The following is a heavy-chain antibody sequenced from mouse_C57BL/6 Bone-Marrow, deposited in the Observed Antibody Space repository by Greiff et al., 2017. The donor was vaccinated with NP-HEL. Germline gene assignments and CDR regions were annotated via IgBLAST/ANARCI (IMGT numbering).Heavy chain of an antibody. Sequence: EVKLVESGGGLVQPGGSMKLSCAASGFTFSDAWMDWVRQSPEKGLEWVAEIRNKANNHATYYAESMKGRFTISRDDSKSSVYLQMNSLRAEDTGIYYCTRLDWDRFDYWGQGTTLTVSS. J-gene: IGHJ2*01. V-gene: IGHV6-6*01. CDR3: TRLDWDRFDY. CDR1: GFTFSDAW. D-gene: IGHD4-1*01. CDR2: IRNKANNHAT.